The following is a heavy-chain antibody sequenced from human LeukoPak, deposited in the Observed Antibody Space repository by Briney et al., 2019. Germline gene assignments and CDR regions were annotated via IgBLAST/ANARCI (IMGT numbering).Heavy chain of an antibody. J-gene: IGHJ5*02. CDR3: SKDVVAAPPPDMSWFDP. D-gene: IGHD2-15*01. CDR2: IWYDGSNK. Sequence: PGGSLRLSCAASGFTFSSYGMHWVRQAPGKGLEWVAVIWYDGSNKYYADSVKGRFTISRDNPKNTLYLQMNSLRAEDTAVYYCSKDVVAAPPPDMSWFDPGGPGPLVTVSS. V-gene: IGHV3-33*06. CDR1: GFTFSSYG.